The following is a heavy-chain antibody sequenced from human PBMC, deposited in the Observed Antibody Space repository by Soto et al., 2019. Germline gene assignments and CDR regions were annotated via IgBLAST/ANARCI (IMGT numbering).Heavy chain of an antibody. CDR3: ARNANMVTTGYYYGMDV. V-gene: IGHV4-39*01. D-gene: IGHD4-17*01. Sequence: SETLSLTCTVSGAAISSSNYYWGWIRQPPGRGLEWIGTMYYSGRTYYNPSLKSRVTTSVDTSKNQFSLQPSAVTATDTAVYYCARNANMVTTGYYYGMDVWGQGTTVT. CDR2: MYYSGRT. CDR1: GAAISSSNYY. J-gene: IGHJ6*02.